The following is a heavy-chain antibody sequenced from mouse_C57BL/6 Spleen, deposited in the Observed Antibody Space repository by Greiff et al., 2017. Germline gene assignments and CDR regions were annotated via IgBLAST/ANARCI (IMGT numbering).Heavy chain of an antibody. CDR3: AREKIADYEYDRDWYFDV. D-gene: IGHD2-4*01. J-gene: IGHJ1*03. Sequence: EVQLQQSGPELVKPGASVKISCKASGYSFTDYNMNWVKQSNGKSLEWIGVINPNHGTTRYNQKFKGKAPLTVDQSSSTSYMQLSSLTSEDAAVYYCAREKIADYEYDRDWYFDVWGTGTTVTVSS. V-gene: IGHV1-39*01. CDR1: GYSFTDYN. CDR2: INPNHGTT.